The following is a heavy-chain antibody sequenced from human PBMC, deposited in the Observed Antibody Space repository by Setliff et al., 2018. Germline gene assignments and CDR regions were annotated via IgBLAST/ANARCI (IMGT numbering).Heavy chain of an antibody. J-gene: IGHJ6*03. Sequence: ASVKVSCKASGYTFTSYGVHWVRQAPGQRLEWMGWINAANGNTKYAQKFQGRVTITADESTSTAYMELSSLRSEDTAVYYCARESGSPRYMDVWGNGTTVTVSS. CDR1: GYTFTSYG. D-gene: IGHD3-3*01. CDR2: INAANGNT. CDR3: ARESGSPRYMDV. V-gene: IGHV1-3*01.